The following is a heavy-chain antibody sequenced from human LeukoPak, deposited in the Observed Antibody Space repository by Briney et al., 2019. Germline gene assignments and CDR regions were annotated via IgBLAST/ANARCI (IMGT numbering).Heavy chain of an antibody. D-gene: IGHD6-25*01. V-gene: IGHV3-53*01. CDR1: GFTVSSNY. Sequence: PGGSLRLSCAASGFTVSSNYMSWVRQAPGKGLEWVSVIYSGGSTYYADSVKGRFTISRDNSKNTLYLQMNSLRAEDTAVYYCARDERSYGMDVWGQGTTVTVSS. J-gene: IGHJ6*02. CDR3: ARDERSYGMDV. CDR2: IYSGGST.